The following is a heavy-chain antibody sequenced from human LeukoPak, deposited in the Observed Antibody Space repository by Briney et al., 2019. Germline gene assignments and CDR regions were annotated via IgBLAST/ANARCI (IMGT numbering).Heavy chain of an antibody. CDR3: GRDRQLDPTEDAFDI. CDR1: GGTFSSYA. D-gene: IGHD1-1*01. J-gene: IGHJ3*02. V-gene: IGHV1-69*13. Sequence: SVKVSCKASGGTFSSYAISRVRQAPGQGLEWMGGLIPIFVTANYAQKFQGRVTLTADESTSTPYMELSSLRYEDTAVYSSGRDRQLDPTEDAFDIWGQGTMVTVSS. CDR2: LIPIFVTA.